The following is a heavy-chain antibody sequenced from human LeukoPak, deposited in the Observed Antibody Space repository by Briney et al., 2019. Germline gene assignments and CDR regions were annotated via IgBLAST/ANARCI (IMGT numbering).Heavy chain of an antibody. J-gene: IGHJ6*02. CDR1: GYTFTGYY. V-gene: IGHV1-2*02. D-gene: IGHD6-13*01. Sequence: ASVKVSCKASGYTFTGYYMHWVRQAPGQGLEWMGWINPNSGGTNYAQKLQGRVTMTRDTSISTAYMELSRLRSDDTAVYYCARDRFGAAAGSYYGMDVWGQGTTVTVSS. CDR2: INPNSGGT. CDR3: ARDRFGAAAGSYYGMDV.